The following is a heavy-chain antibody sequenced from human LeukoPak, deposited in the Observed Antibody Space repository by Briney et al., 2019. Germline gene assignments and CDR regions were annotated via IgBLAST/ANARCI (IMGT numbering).Heavy chain of an antibody. D-gene: IGHD3-22*01. J-gene: IGHJ3*02. CDR3: ARDRANVHYYDSSGSDAFDI. V-gene: IGHV1-2*02. CDR2: INPNSGGT. CDR1: GYTFTGYY. Sequence: ASVKVSCKASGYTFTGYYMHWVRQAPGQGLEWMGWINPNSGGTNYAQKFQGRVTMTRDTSISTAYMELSRLRSDDTAVYYCARDRANVHYYDSSGSDAFDIWGQGTMVAVSS.